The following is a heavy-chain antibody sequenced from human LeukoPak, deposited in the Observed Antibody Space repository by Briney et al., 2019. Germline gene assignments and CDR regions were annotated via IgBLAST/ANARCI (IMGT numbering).Heavy chain of an antibody. CDR2: IKQDGSEK. D-gene: IGHD1-26*01. CDR1: GFTFSSRDW. V-gene: IGHV3-7*03. CDR3: ARVWYSGSYPVDY. Sequence: PGGSLRLSCVASGFTFSSRDWMTWVRQAPGKGLEWVANIKQDGSEKNYVDSVKGRFTISRDNAKNSVDLQMNSLRAEDTAVYYCARVWYSGSYPVDYWGQGTLVTVPS. J-gene: IGHJ4*02.